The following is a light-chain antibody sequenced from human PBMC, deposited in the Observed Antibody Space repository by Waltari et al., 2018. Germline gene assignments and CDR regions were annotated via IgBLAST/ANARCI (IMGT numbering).Light chain of an antibody. V-gene: IGKV1-39*01. CDR1: QSISSY. CDR3: QQSYSTPFT. CDR2: AAS. J-gene: IGKJ3*01. Sequence: DIQMTQSPSSLSASVGDRVTITCRASQSISSYLNWYQQKPGKAPKLLIYAASSLQSGVPSRFSGSGSGTDFTLTISNLQPEDFATYYCQQSYSTPFTFVPGTKVDIK.